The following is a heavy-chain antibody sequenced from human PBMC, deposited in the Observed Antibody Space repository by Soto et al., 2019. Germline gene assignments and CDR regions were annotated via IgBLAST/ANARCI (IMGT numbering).Heavy chain of an antibody. J-gene: IGHJ6*04. CDR1: GYTFTSYD. V-gene: IGHV1-8*01. D-gene: IGHD3-9*01. Sequence: ASVKVSCKASGYTFTSYDINWVRQATGQGLEWMGWMNPNSGNTGYAQKFQGRVTMTRNTSISTAYMELSSLRSEDTAVYYCARGRTAPYFDILTGYYNVINSPPDVWGKGTTVTVSS. CDR2: MNPNSGNT. CDR3: ARGRTAPYFDILTGYYNVINSPPDV.